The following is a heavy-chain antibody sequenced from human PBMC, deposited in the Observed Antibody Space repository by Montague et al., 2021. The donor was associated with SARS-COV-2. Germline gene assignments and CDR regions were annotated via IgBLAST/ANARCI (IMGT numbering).Heavy chain of an antibody. Sequence: SETLSLTCSASGGSIGSYYWSWLRQPPGKGLEWIGHIHYSGRNTYSPSFKSRVTISIDTPKNQFSLKLSSVTAADTAVYYCARSLDPSGTYYLPYWGQGTLVTVSS. J-gene: IGHJ4*02. CDR3: ARSLDPSGTYYLPY. V-gene: IGHV4-59*01. CDR2: IHYSGRN. D-gene: IGHD3-10*01. CDR1: GGSIGSYY.